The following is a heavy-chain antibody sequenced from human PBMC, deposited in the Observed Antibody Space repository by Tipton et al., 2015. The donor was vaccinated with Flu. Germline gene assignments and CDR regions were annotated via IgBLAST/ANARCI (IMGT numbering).Heavy chain of an antibody. Sequence: QLVQSGAEVKKPGSSVKVSCKASGGTFSTFSSYAISWVRQAPGQGLEWMGGIIPIFGSANYAQKFQGRVTITADDSTYTAYMELSSLRSEDSAVYYCARRDYPVPYSSFAMDVWGQGTTVTVSS. CDR1: GGTFSTFSSYA. D-gene: IGHD4-11*01. J-gene: IGHJ6*02. CDR3: ARRDYPVPYSSFAMDV. V-gene: IGHV1-69*01. CDR2: IIPIFGSA.